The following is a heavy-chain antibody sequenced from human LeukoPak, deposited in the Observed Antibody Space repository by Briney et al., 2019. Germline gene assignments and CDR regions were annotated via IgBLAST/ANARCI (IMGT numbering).Heavy chain of an antibody. CDR3: ARPMKMSSSWYPYYFDY. D-gene: IGHD6-13*01. CDR2: IYYSGST. J-gene: IGHJ4*02. CDR1: GGYISSSSYY. V-gene: IGHV4-39*01. Sequence: SETLSLTCTVSGGYISSSSYYWGWIRQPPGKGLEWIGSIYYSGSTYYNPSLKSRVTISVDTSKNQFSLKLSSVTAADTAVYYCARPMKMSSSWYPYYFDYWGQGTLVTVS.